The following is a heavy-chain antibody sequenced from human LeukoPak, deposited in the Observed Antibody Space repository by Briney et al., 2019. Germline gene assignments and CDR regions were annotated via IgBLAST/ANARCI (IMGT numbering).Heavy chain of an antibody. CDR2: IYSGGST. V-gene: IGHV3-53*01. D-gene: IGHD1-26*01. J-gene: IGHJ3*02. CDR3: ARGGSYLSAFDI. Sequence: GGSLRLSCAASGFSFSSYTMNWVRQAPGKGLEWVSIIYSGGSTFYADSVKGRFTISRDNSKNTLYLQMNSLRAEDTAVYYCARGGSYLSAFDIWGQGTMVTVSS. CDR1: GFSFSSYT.